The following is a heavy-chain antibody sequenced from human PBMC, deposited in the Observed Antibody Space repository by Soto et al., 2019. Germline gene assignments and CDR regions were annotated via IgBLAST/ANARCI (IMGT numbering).Heavy chain of an antibody. V-gene: IGHV3-23*01. Sequence: PGGSLRLSCAASGFTFSSYAMSWVRQAPGKGLEWVSVISGSGGSTHYADSVKGRSTISRDNSKNTLYLQVNSLRAEDTAVYYCAKEANIGGSHPDYGGQGTQVTSPS. CDR3: AKEANIGGSHPDY. J-gene: IGHJ4*02. CDR2: ISGSGGST. CDR1: GFTFSSYA. D-gene: IGHD2-15*01.